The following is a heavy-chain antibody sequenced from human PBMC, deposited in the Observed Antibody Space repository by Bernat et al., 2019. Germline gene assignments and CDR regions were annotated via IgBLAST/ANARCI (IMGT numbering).Heavy chain of an antibody. CDR1: GFTFSSYG. CDR3: AKEGYDFWSGYYRVFNWLDP. J-gene: IGHJ5*02. Sequence: QVQLVESGGGVVQPGRSLRLSCAASGFTFSSYGMHWVRQAPGKGLEWVAVISYDGNNKYYADSVKGRFTISRDNSENTLYLHMNSLRPEDTAVYYCAKEGYDFWSGYYRVFNWLDPWGQGTLVTVSS. V-gene: IGHV3-30*18. CDR2: ISYDGNNK. D-gene: IGHD3-3*01.